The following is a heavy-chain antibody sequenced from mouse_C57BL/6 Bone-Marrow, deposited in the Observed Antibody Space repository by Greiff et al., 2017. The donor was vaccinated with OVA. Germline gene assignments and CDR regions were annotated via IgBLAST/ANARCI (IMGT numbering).Heavy chain of an antibody. CDR1: GFNIKDDY. CDR2: IGPGSGST. J-gene: IGHJ2*01. Sequence: VQLQQSGAELVRPGASVKLSCTASGFNIKDDYMHWVKQRPGQGLEWIGKIGPGSGSTYYNEKFKGKATLTADKSSSTAYMQLSSLTSEDSAVYFCANNWAHDYWGQGTTLTVSS. V-gene: IGHV1-77*01. D-gene: IGHD4-1*02. CDR3: ANNWAHDY.